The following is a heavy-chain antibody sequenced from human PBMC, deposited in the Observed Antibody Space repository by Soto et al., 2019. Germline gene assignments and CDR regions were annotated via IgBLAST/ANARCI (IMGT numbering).Heavy chain of an antibody. V-gene: IGHV1-18*01. CDR1: GYIFVNYG. Sequence: QVQLVQYGDEVKKPGASVKVSCKASGYIFVNYGIAWVRQAPGQGLEWMGWISAYTGNTHSATKVQGRLTMTTDTSTSTAYMDLGSLTSDDTAVYYCVMVDNYVTPTPQDVWGQGTTVTVSS. CDR2: ISAYTGNT. D-gene: IGHD3-16*01. CDR3: VMVDNYVTPTPQDV. J-gene: IGHJ6*02.